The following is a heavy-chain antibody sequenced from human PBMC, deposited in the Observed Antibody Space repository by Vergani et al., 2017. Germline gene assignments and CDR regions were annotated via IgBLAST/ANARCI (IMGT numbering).Heavy chain of an antibody. Sequence: EVQLLESGGGLVQPGGSLRLSCAASGFTFSSYAMSWVRQAPGKGLEWVSAISGSGGSTYYADSVKGRFTISRDNSKNTLYLQMNSLRAEDTAVYYCARDSAYQLQFLGRSSMDVWGKGTTVTVSS. V-gene: IGHV3-23*01. J-gene: IGHJ6*03. CDR3: ARDSAYQLQFLGRSSMDV. D-gene: IGHD2-2*01. CDR1: GFTFSSYA. CDR2: ISGSGGST.